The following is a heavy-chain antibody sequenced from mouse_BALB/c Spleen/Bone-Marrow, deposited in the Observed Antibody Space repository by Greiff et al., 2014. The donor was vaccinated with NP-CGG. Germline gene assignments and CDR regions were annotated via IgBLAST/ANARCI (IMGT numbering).Heavy chain of an antibody. CDR3: ARWDYGNSYYFDY. J-gene: IGHJ2*01. CDR2: IYPGSGNT. V-gene: IGHV1-63*01. CDR1: GYAFTNYW. Sequence: VMLVESGAELVRPGTSVKISCKASGYAFTNYWLGWVKQRPGHGLEWIGDIYPGSGNTYYNEKFKGKATLTADKSSSTAYMQLSSRTSEDSAVYFCARWDYGNSYYFDYWGQGTTLTVSS. D-gene: IGHD2-1*01.